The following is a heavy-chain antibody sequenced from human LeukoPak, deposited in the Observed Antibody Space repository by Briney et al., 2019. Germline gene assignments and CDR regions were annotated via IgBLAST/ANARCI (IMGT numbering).Heavy chain of an antibody. V-gene: IGHV1-3*01. CDR2: INAGNGNT. D-gene: IGHD2/OR15-2a*01. CDR3: ARDLKDSTHFDY. Sequence: ASVKVSCKASGYTFTSYAMHWVRQAPGQRLEWMGWINAGNGNTKYSQKFQGRVTITRDTSASTAYMELSSLGSEDTAVYYCARDLKDSTHFDYWGQGTLVTVSS. CDR1: GYTFTSYA. J-gene: IGHJ4*02.